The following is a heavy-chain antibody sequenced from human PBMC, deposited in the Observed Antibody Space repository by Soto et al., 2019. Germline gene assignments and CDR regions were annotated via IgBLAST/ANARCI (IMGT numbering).Heavy chain of an antibody. V-gene: IGHV3-7*03. D-gene: IGHD3-22*01. CDR3: ARQIYDSDTGPNFQYYFDS. Sequence: PGESLKISCAASGFTFSNYWMSWVRQAPGKGLEWVANIKQDGSQKYYVDSVKGRFTVSRDNAKNSLYLEMNSLRAEDTSVYSCARQIYDSDTGPNFQYYFDSWGQGT. CDR1: GFTFSNYW. CDR2: IKQDGSQK. J-gene: IGHJ4*02.